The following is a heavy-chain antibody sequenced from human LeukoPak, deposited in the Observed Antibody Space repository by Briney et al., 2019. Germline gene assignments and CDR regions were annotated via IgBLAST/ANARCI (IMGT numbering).Heavy chain of an antibody. D-gene: IGHD3-22*01. CDR3: ARGAYDSSGYYLRPLTY. V-gene: IGHV4-34*01. J-gene: IGHJ4*02. CDR2: INHSGST. CDR1: GGSFSGYY. Sequence: SETLSLTRAVYGGSFSGYYWSWIRQPPGKGLEWIGEINHSGSTNYNPSLKSRVTISVDTSKNQFSLKLSSVTAADTAVYYCARGAYDSSGYYLRPLTYWGQGTLVTVSS.